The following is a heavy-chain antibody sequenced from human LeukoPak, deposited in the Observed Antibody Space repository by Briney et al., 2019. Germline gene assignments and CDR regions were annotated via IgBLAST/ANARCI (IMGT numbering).Heavy chain of an antibody. CDR2: ISDSGGRT. CDR1: GITLSNYC. CDR3: AKRGVVIRVILVGFHNEAYYSDS. Sequence: GGSLRLSCAVSGITLSNYCMSWVRQAPGKGLEWVAGISDSGGRTNYADSVKGRFTISRDNPKNTLYLQMNSLRAEDTAVYFCAKRGVVIRVILVGFHNEAYYSDSWGQGALVTVSS. D-gene: IGHD3-22*01. J-gene: IGHJ4*02. V-gene: IGHV3-23*01.